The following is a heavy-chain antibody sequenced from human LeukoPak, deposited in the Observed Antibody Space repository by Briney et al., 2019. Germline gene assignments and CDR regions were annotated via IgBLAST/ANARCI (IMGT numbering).Heavy chain of an antibody. D-gene: IGHD5-18*01. CDR1: GGSISSSSYY. CDR2: IYYSGST. V-gene: IGHV4-39*01. CDR3: ARHVQPRGYSYGYYYFDY. Sequence: PSETLSLTCTVSGGSISSSSYYWGWIRQPPGKGLEWIGSIYYSGSTYYNPSLKSRVTMSVDTSKNQFSLKLSSVTAADTAVYYCARHVQPRGYSYGYYYFDYWGQGTLVTVSS. J-gene: IGHJ4*02.